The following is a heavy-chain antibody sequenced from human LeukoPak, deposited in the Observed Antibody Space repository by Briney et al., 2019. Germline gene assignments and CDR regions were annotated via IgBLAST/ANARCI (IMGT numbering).Heavy chain of an antibody. CDR3: ARVRYCSGGSCPLFDY. V-gene: IGHV4-4*02. Sequence: SETLSLTCAVSGVSISSSNWWSWVRQPPGKGLEWIGEIYHSGSTNYNPSLKSRVTISVDKSKNQFSLKLSSVTAADTAVYYCARVRYCSGGSCPLFDYWGQGTLVTVSS. CDR2: IYHSGST. D-gene: IGHD2-15*01. CDR1: GVSISSSNW. J-gene: IGHJ4*02.